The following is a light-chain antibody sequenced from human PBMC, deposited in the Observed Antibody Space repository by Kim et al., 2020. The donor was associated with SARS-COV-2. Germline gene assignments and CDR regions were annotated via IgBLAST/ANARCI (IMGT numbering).Light chain of an antibody. Sequence: QSVLTQAPSASGTPGQSVTIYCSGSSSNIGNNYVYWYQQVPGMAPKVLIHTDNRQPSGVPDRFSGFKSVTSASLAISGLRSEDEADYYCGSWDDSLNGPVFGGGTKLTVL. V-gene: IGLV1-47*01. CDR2: TDN. J-gene: IGLJ3*02. CDR3: GSWDDSLNGPV. CDR1: SSNIGNNY.